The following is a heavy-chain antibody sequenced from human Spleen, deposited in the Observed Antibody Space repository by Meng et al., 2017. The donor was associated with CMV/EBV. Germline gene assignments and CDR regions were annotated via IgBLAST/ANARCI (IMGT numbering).Heavy chain of an antibody. D-gene: IGHD3-10*01. Sequence: GGSINVGDYDYNWIRQPPGKGMEWIGHIYFSGTTYYSPSLKSRRSISVDTSKNQLSLNLASVSVADTAVYYCARIRANYYGSGDQESWGQGTLVTVSS. CDR3: ARIRANYYGSGDQES. CDR1: GGSINVGDYD. CDR2: IYFSGTT. J-gene: IGHJ5*02. V-gene: IGHV4-30-4*01.